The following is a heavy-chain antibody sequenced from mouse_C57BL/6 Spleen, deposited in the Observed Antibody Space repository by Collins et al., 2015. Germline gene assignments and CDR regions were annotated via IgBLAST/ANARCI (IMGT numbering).Heavy chain of an antibody. Sequence: QIQLVQSGPELKKPGETVKISCKASGYTFTTYGMSWVKQAPGKGLKWMGWINTYSGVPTYADDFKGRFAFSLQTSASTAYLQINNLKNEDTATYFCARSRHYYGSSYDWYFDVWGTGTTVTLL. CDR3: ARSRHYYGSSYDWYFDV. V-gene: IGHV9-3*01. CDR1: GYTFTTYG. CDR2: INTYSGVP. J-gene: IGHJ1*03. D-gene: IGHD1-1*01.